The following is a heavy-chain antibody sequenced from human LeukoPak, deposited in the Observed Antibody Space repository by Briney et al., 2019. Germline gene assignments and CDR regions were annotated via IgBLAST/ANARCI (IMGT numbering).Heavy chain of an antibody. Sequence: ASVKVSCKTSGYTFTNYHVHWVRQAPGQGLEWMGWFNANSGATKYAQKFQGRVTMTRDTSIGTDFMELTSLISDDTAIYYCARDPYDGNYFFDYWGQGTLVTVAS. D-gene: IGHD3-3*01. J-gene: IGHJ4*02. CDR2: FNANSGAT. CDR1: GYTFTNYH. V-gene: IGHV1-2*02. CDR3: ARDPYDGNYFFDY.